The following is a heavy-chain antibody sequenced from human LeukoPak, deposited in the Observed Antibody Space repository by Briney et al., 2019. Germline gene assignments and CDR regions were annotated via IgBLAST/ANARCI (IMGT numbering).Heavy chain of an antibody. J-gene: IGHJ3*02. CDR1: GFTFGTYD. CDR3: AKGGYFNFEN. V-gene: IGHV3-23*01. Sequence: GGSLRLSCAASGFTFGTYDMQWVRQAPGKGLEWVSGISRNGPTYYSDSVRGRFTISRDNSKDTLYLQMSSLRAEDTAVYYCAKGGYFNFENWGQGTVVSVSS. CDR2: ISRNGPT. D-gene: IGHD2-2*03.